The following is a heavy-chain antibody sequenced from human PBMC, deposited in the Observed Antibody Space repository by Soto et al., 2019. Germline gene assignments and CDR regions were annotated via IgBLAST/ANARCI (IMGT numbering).Heavy chain of an antibody. Sequence: SETLSLTCTVSGGSISSSSYYWGWIRHPPGKGLEWIGSIYYSGSTYYNPSLKSRVTISVDTSKNQFSLKLSSVTAADTAVYYCATTVTIGSVSWGKRSMVTVSS. J-gene: IGHJ6*04. D-gene: IGHD4-17*01. CDR3: ATTVTIGSVS. CDR1: GGSISSSSYY. CDR2: IYYSGST. V-gene: IGHV4-39*01.